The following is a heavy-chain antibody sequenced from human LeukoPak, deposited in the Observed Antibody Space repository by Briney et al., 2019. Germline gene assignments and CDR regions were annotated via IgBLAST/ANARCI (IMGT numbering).Heavy chain of an antibody. Sequence: SETLSLTCTVSGGSISSYYWSWIRQPPGKGPEWIGYIYYSGSTNYNPSLKSRVTISVDTSKNQFSLKLSSVTAADTAVYYCARGSDGYNSLDFDYWGQGTLVTVSS. CDR1: GGSISSYY. J-gene: IGHJ4*02. CDR2: IYYSGST. CDR3: ARGSDGYNSLDFDY. V-gene: IGHV4-59*01. D-gene: IGHD5-24*01.